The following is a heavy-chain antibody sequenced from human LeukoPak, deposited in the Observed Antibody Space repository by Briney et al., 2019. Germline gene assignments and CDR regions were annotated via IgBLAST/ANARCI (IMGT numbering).Heavy chain of an antibody. CDR1: GFTFSSHS. CDR3: AKDNSISGGGLFDY. J-gene: IGHJ4*02. D-gene: IGHD2/OR15-2a*01. CDR2: ISDSRDYK. Sequence: GGSLRLSCAASGFTFSSHSMNWVRQAPGKGLEWVSSISDSRDYKYYADSVKGRFTISRDNAKNSLYLQMNSLRAEDTALYYCAKDNSISGGGLFDYWGQGTLVTVSS. V-gene: IGHV3-21*04.